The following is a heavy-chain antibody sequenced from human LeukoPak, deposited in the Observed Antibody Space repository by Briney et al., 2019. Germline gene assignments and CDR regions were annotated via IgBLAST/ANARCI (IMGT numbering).Heavy chain of an antibody. CDR1: GFTFSSNY. J-gene: IGHJ4*02. V-gene: IGHV3-53*01. Sequence: GGSLRLSCAASGFTFSSNYMSWVRQAPGKGLEWVSVIYSGGSTYYADSVKGRFTISRDNSKNTLYLQMNSLRAEDTAVYYCASLDYGGNSGIDYWGQGTLVTVSS. D-gene: IGHD4-23*01. CDR3: ASLDYGGNSGIDY. CDR2: IYSGGST.